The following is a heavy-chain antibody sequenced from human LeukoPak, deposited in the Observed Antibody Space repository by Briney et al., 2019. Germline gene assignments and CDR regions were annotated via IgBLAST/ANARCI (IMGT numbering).Heavy chain of an antibody. Sequence: GSSVKVSCKASGGTFSSYTISWVRQATGQGLEWMGWMNPNSGNTGYAQKFQGRVTITRNTSISTAYMELSSLRSENTAVYYCARRGSDCSGGNCYLGYSFDIWGQGTMVTVSS. CDR3: ARRGSDCSGGNCYLGYSFDI. CDR2: MNPNSGNT. V-gene: IGHV1-8*03. D-gene: IGHD2-15*01. CDR1: GGTFSSYT. J-gene: IGHJ3*02.